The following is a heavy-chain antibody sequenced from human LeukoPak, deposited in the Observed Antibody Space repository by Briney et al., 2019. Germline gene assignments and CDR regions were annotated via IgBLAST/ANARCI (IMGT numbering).Heavy chain of an antibody. CDR3: ARDLGTGTIDY. Sequence: GSLKLSFSAFGFPFHNLNLNWVRQGPGEGLEWVSSISSSSRYIYYADSVKGRFTISRDNAKNSLYLQMNSLRAEDTAVYYCARDLGTGTIDYWGQGTLVTVSS. V-gene: IGHV3-21*01. D-gene: IGHD1-1*01. CDR1: GFPFHNLN. J-gene: IGHJ4*02. CDR2: ISSSSRYI.